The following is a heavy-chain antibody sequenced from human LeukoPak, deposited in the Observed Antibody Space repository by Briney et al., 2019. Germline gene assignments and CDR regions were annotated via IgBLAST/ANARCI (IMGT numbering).Heavy chain of an antibody. CDR2: IYSGGST. V-gene: IGHV3-53*04. Sequence: GGSLRLSCAASGFTFSAYWMSWVRQAPGKGLEWVSVIYSGGSTYYADSVKGRFTISRHISQNTLYLQMNSLRAEDTAVYYCARVRLGSGWSLFDFWGQGTLVTVSS. CDR3: ARVRLGSGWSLFDF. J-gene: IGHJ4*02. CDR1: GFTFSAYW. D-gene: IGHD6-19*01.